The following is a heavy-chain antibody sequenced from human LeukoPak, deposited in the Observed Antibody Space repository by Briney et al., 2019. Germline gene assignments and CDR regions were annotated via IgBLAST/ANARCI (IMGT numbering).Heavy chain of an antibody. CDR2: ISSSSSYI. D-gene: IGHD3-22*01. J-gene: IGHJ4*02. V-gene: IGHV3-21*04. Sequence: GGSLRLSCAASGFTFTSYGMSWVRQAPGKGLEWVSSISSSSSYIYYADSVKGRFTISRDNSKNTLYLQMNSLRAEDTAVYYCAREAGDYDSSGYFLDYWGQGTLVTVSS. CDR3: AREAGDYDSSGYFLDY. CDR1: GFTFTSYG.